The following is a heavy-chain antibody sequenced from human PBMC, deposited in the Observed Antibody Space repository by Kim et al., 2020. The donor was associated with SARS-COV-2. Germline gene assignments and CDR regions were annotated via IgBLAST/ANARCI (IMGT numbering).Heavy chain of an antibody. J-gene: IGHJ4*02. Sequence: GESLKISCAASGFTFSSYWMHWVRQAPGKGLVWVSRIKSDGSSTSYADSVKGRFTISRDNAKNTLYLQMNSLRAEDTAVYYCARRYCSSTSCSHIDYWGQ. CDR3: ARRYCSSTSCSHIDY. V-gene: IGHV3-74*01. CDR1: GFTFSSYW. CDR2: IKSDGSST. D-gene: IGHD2-2*01.